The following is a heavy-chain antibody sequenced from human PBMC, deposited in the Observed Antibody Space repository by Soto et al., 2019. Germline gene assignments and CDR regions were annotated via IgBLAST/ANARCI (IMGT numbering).Heavy chain of an antibody. CDR2: IYYSGST. CDR3: ARVYGSSVEYFDY. J-gene: IGHJ4*02. Sequence: PSETLSLTCTVSGGSVSSDSYYWSWIRQPPGKGLEWIGYIYYSGSTNYNPSLKSRVTISVDTSKNQFSLKLSSVTAADTAVYYCARVYGSSVEYFDYWGQGTLVTVSS. D-gene: IGHD6-6*01. CDR1: GGSVSSDSYY. V-gene: IGHV4-61*01.